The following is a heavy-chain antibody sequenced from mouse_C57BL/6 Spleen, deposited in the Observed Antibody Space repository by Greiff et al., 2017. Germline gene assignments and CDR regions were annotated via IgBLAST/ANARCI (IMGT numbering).Heavy chain of an antibody. CDR1: GFSLTSYG. CDR2: IWRGGST. CDR3: ANDCRGAMDY. Sequence: VQLQQSGPGLVQPSQSLSITCTVSGFSLTSYGVHWVRQSPGKGLEWLGVIWRGGSTDYNAAFMSRLSLTQDNSKSQVFFKMNSLQADDTAIYYCANDCRGAMDYWGQGTSVTVSS. J-gene: IGHJ4*01. V-gene: IGHV2-5*01.